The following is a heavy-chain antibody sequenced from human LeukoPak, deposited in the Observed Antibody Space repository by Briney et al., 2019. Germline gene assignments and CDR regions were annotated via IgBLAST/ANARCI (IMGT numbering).Heavy chain of an antibody. CDR3: ATSYEILSSYYKALDH. V-gene: IGHV1-2*02. CDR2: INPNSGDT. CDR1: GYTFTSYA. D-gene: IGHD3-9*01. J-gene: IGHJ4*02. Sequence: ASVKVSCKASGYTFTSYAMHWVRQAPGQGLEWMGWINPNSGDTDYAQKFQGRVSLTRDTSISTAYMDLSSLKSDDTALYYCATSYEILSSYYKALDHWGQGTLVTVSS.